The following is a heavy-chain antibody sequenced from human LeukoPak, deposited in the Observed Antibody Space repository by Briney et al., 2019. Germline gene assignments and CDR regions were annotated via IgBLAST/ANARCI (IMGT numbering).Heavy chain of an antibody. CDR2: IYPGDSDT. D-gene: IGHD2-15*01. V-gene: IGHV5-51*01. CDR1: GYSFTSYW. Sequence: GESLKISCKGSGYSFTSYWIGWVRQMPGKGLEWMGIIYPGDSDTRYSPSFQGQVTISADKSISTAYLQWSSLKASDTAMYYCARLLGYCSGGSCYGDVWGQGTTVTVSS. CDR3: ARLLGYCSGGSCYGDV. J-gene: IGHJ6*02.